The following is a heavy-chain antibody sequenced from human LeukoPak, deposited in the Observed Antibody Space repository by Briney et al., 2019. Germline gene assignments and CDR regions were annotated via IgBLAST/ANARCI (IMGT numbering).Heavy chain of an antibody. Sequence: ASVKVSCKASGYTFTIHDINWVRQATGQGLEWVGWMNPNNGITGYAQKFQGRVTMTRNTSITTAYMELSSLRSEDTAVYYCARGGYCSGGSCYFDHWGQGTLVTVSS. CDR2: MNPNNGIT. V-gene: IGHV1-8*01. J-gene: IGHJ1*01. CDR1: GYTFTIHD. CDR3: ARGGYCSGGSCYFDH. D-gene: IGHD2-15*01.